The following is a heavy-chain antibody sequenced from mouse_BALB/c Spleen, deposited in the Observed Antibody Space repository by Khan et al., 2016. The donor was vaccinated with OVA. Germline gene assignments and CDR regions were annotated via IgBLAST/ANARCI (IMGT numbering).Heavy chain of an antibody. CDR3: ARTRPNSSITGGFFDY. CDR2: ISYSGST. J-gene: IGHJ2*01. V-gene: IGHV3-2*02. Sequence: EVKLLESGPGLVKPSQSLSLTCTVTGYSITSDYAWNWIRQFPGNKLEWMGYISYSGSTSYNPSLKSRITITRDTSKNQFFLQLNSVTTEDTATYYCARTRPNSSITGGFFDYWGQGTTLTVSS. CDR1: GYSITSDYA. D-gene: IGHD1-2*01.